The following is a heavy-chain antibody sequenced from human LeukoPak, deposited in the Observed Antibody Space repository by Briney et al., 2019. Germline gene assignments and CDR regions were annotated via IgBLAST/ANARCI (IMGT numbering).Heavy chain of an antibody. D-gene: IGHD5-12*01. V-gene: IGHV3-64*01. Sequence: GGSLRLSCAASGFTFNRYAMHWVRQAPGRGLEYVAAITSSGDSTFYAKSVKGRFTISRDNAKNSLYLQMNSLRAEDTAVYYCARDAGGYGGFDYWGQGTLVTVSS. CDR3: ARDAGGYGGFDY. CDR1: GFTFNRYA. J-gene: IGHJ4*02. CDR2: ITSSGDST.